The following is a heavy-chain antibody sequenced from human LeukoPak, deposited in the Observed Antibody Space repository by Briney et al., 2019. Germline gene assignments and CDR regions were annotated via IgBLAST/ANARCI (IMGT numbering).Heavy chain of an antibody. J-gene: IGHJ6*02. CDR1: GGSISPYY. CDR2: VSHSEST. CDR3: ARGGNYYYHGMDV. D-gene: IGHD1-14*01. Sequence: SETLSLTCTVSGGSISPYYWSWIRQPPGKGLEWIGYVSHSESTNYNLSLGSRVTISVDTSKNRFSLKLTSVTAADTAVYFCARGGNYYYHGMDVWGQGTTVTVSS. V-gene: IGHV4-59*01.